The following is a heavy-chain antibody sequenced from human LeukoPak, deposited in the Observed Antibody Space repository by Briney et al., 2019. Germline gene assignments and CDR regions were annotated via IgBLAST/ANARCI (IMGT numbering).Heavy chain of an antibody. D-gene: IGHD1-26*01. Sequence: PSETLSLTCIVSGDSISSYYWSWIRQPPGKGLEWIGYIFYSGSTNYNPSLKSRVTISIDTSKNQLSLRLSSVTAADTAVFYCTRVRWELGYYYGTDVWGQGTTVTVSS. V-gene: IGHV4-59*01. CDR1: GDSISSYY. CDR2: IFYSGST. J-gene: IGHJ6*02. CDR3: TRVRWELGYYYGTDV.